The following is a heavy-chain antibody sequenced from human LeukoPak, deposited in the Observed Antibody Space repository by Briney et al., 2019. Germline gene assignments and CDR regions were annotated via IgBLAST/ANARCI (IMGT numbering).Heavy chain of an antibody. V-gene: IGHV3-21*01. CDR1: GFTFRSYS. J-gene: IGHJ6*02. Sequence: GGSLRLSCAASGFTFRSYSMNWVRQAPGKGLEWVSSISSSSYIYYADSVKGRLTISRDNAKNSLYLQMNSLRAGDTAVYYCARDHSYGYFYYYYYGMDVWGQGTTVTVSS. D-gene: IGHD5-18*01. CDR2: ISSSSYI. CDR3: ARDHSYGYFYYYYYGMDV.